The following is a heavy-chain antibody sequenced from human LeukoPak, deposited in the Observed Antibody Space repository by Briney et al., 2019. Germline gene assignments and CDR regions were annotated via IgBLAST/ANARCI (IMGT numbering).Heavy chain of an antibody. J-gene: IGHJ1*01. CDR1: GYTFTGYY. CDR3: ASGNEQHQRGYAEYFQH. D-gene: IGHD6-13*01. CDR2: INPNSGGT. Sequence: ASVKVSCKASGYTFTGYYMHWVRQAPGQGLEGMGWINPNSGGTNYAQKFQGRVTMTRDTSISTAYMELSRLRSDDTAVYYCASGNEQHQRGYAEYFQHWGQGTLVTVSS. V-gene: IGHV1-2*02.